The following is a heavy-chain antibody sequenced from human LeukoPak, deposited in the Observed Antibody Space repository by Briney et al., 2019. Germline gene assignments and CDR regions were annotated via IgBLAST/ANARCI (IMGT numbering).Heavy chain of an antibody. D-gene: IGHD1-26*01. CDR2: IQSAGNT. Sequence: PGGSLRLSCAASGFTFSSYGMHWVRQAPGKGLEWVSIIQSAGNTYYADSVKGRFTISRDDSKNTLYLQMNSLRAEDTAVYYCAKDRVKSGSYPNFDYWGQGTLVTVSS. CDR1: GFTFSSYG. J-gene: IGHJ4*02. V-gene: IGHV3-NL1*01. CDR3: AKDRVKSGSYPNFDY.